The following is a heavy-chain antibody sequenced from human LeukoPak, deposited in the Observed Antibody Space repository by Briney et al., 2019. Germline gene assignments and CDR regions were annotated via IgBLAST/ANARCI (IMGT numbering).Heavy chain of an antibody. Sequence: PSETLSLTCTVSGGSISSYYWSWIRQPPGKGLEWMGYIYYSGSTNYNPSLKSRVTISVDTSKNQFSLKLSSVTAADTAVYYCASSYYYDSSGYYYYFDYWGQGTLVTVSS. CDR3: ASSYYYDSSGYYYYFDY. CDR1: GGSISSYY. V-gene: IGHV4-59*08. J-gene: IGHJ4*02. D-gene: IGHD3-22*01. CDR2: IYYSGST.